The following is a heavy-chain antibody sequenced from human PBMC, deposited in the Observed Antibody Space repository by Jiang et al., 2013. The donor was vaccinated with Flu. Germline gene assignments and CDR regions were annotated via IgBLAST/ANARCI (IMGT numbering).Heavy chain of an antibody. CDR3: AAPRGQQLVPHYYYGMDV. J-gene: IGHJ6*02. V-gene: IGHV3-66*01. CDR1: GFTVSSNY. CDR2: IYSGGST. D-gene: IGHD6-13*01. Sequence: VQLVESGGGLVQPGGSLRLSCAASGFTVSSNYMSWVRQAPGKGLEWVSVIYSGGSTYYADSVKGRFTISRDNSKNTLYLQMNSLRAEDTAVYYCAAPRGQQLVPHYYYGMDVWGQGTTVTVSS.